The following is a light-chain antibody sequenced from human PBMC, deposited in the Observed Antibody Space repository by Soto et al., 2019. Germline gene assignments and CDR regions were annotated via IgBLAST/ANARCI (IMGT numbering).Light chain of an antibody. V-gene: IGKV3-20*01. CDR3: QQTSSSPWT. CDR1: QSVSSSY. Sequence: EIVLTQSPGTLSLSPGERATLSCRASQSVSSSYLAWYQQKPGQAPRLLIYGASSRATGIPDRFSGSGSGTDFTLTIGSLQPEDFATYYCQQTSSSPWTFGQGTKVDIK. CDR2: GAS. J-gene: IGKJ1*01.